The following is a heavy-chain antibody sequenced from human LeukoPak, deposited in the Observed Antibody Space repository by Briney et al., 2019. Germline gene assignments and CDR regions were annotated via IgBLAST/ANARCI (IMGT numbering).Heavy chain of an antibody. Sequence: GESLEISFQGSGYVFTHFWIGWVRPVPGKGLGWMAIIYCDGSKTIYSRSFQTQVTISVDKSTNTAYLQWTSLKVSDTAIYFCARRAELGMRYFDSWGQGALVTVSS. D-gene: IGHD3-16*01. V-gene: IGHV5-51*01. CDR3: ARRAELGMRYFDS. CDR2: IYCDGSKT. J-gene: IGHJ4*02. CDR1: GYVFTHFW.